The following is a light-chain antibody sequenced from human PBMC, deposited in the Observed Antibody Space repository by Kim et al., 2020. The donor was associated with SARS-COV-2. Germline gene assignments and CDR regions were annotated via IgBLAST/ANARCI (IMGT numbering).Light chain of an antibody. CDR1: QSIRNW. CDR2: DAS. CDR3: QQYDSYPYS. J-gene: IGKJ2*03. Sequence: DIQMTQSPSTLSASVGDRVTITCRASQSIRNWLAWYRQQPGKAPNLLIFDASTLNTGVPSRFSGSGSGTEFALTISSLQPDDFATYYCQQYDSYPYSFGPGTKLEI. V-gene: IGKV1-5*01.